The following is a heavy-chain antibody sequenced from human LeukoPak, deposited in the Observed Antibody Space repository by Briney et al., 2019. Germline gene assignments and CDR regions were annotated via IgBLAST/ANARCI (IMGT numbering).Heavy chain of an antibody. Sequence: ASVKVSCKASGYTFTGDYMHWVRQAPGQGLEWLGRINPNSGGTSYAQKFLGRVTMTRDTSISTAYMELTRLTPDDTAMYYCARSTVVGATIGDHWGQGTLDTVSS. CDR1: GYTFTGDY. CDR3: ARSTVVGATIGDH. D-gene: IGHD1-26*01. CDR2: INPNSGGT. V-gene: IGHV1-2*06. J-gene: IGHJ4*02.